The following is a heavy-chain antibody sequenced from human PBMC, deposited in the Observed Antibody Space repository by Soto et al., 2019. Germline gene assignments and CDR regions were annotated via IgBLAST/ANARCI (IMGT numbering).Heavy chain of an antibody. J-gene: IGHJ4*02. V-gene: IGHV1-69*01. CDR1: GGTFSSYA. CDR2: IIPIFGTA. D-gene: IGHD3-10*01. CDR3: ARDDRYYGSGSDTTYYFDY. Sequence: QVQLVQSGAEVKKPGSSVKVSCKASGGTFSSYAISWVRQAPGQGLEWMGGIIPIFGTANYAQKFQGRVTITADESTSTAYMELSSLRAEDTAGYYGARDDRYYGSGSDTTYYFDYWGQGTLVTGSS.